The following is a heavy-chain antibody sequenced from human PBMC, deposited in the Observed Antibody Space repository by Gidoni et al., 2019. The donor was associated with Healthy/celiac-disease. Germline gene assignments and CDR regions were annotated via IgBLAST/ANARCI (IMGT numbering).Heavy chain of an antibody. CDR2: INPSGGST. J-gene: IGHJ6*02. V-gene: IGHV1-46*01. D-gene: IGHD2-2*02. Sequence: QVQLVQSGAEVKKPGASVKVSGKASGYTFTSYYMHWVRQAPGQGLEWMGIINPSGGSTSYAQQFHGRVTMTRDTSTSTVYMALSSLRSEYTAVYYCASSYCSSTSCYTRSYYYGMDVWGQGTTVTVSS. CDR3: ASSYCSSTSCYTRSYYYGMDV. CDR1: GYTFTSYY.